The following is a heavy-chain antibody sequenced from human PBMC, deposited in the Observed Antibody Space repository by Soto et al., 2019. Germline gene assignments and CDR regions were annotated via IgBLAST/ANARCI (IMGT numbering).Heavy chain of an antibody. Sequence: SETLSLTCAVYGGSFSGYYWGWIRQPPGKGLEWIGEINHSGSTNYNPSLKSRVTISVDTSKNQFSLKLSSVTAADTAVYYCARVPHISSSRYYYYYGMDVWGQGTTVTVSS. V-gene: IGHV4-34*01. CDR2: INHSGST. D-gene: IGHD6-6*01. CDR3: ARVPHISSSRYYYYYGMDV. CDR1: GGSFSGYY. J-gene: IGHJ6*02.